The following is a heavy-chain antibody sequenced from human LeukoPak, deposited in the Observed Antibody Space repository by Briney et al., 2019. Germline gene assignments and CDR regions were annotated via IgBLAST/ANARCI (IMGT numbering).Heavy chain of an antibody. CDR1: GFTFTTYA. D-gene: IGHD1-1*01. V-gene: IGHV3-23*01. J-gene: IGHJ4*02. CDR2: VSGSGGST. Sequence: PGGSLRLSCAASGFTFTTYAMTWVRQAPGKGLEWVSGVSGSGGSTYYADSVKGRVTISRDNSESTVYLQMNSLRADDTAVYYCARGTGSANRGSFDYWGQGTLVTVSS. CDR3: ARGTGSANRGSFDY.